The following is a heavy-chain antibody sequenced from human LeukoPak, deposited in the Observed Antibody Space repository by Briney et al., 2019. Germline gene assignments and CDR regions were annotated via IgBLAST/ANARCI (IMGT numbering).Heavy chain of an antibody. V-gene: IGHV4-39*01. J-gene: IGHJ4*02. Sequence: SETLSLTCTVSGGSINSNNYYWGWIRQPPGKGLEWIGSIYYSGSTYYNPSLKSRVTISVDTSKNHFSLNLSSVTAADTAVYHCARHQHNWNDVDYWGQGTLVTVSS. CDR2: IYYSGST. CDR3: ARHQHNWNDVDY. CDR1: GGSINSNNYY. D-gene: IGHD1-20*01.